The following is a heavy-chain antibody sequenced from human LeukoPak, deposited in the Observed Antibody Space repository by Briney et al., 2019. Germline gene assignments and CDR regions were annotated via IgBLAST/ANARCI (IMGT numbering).Heavy chain of an antibody. CDR3: ARRRITMVRGAVFDL. CDR2: IYYSGST. CDR1: GGSISTSSYY. Sequence: SETLSLTCTVSGGSISTSSYYWGWIRLPPGKGLEWIGSIYYSGSTYYNPSLKSRVTISVDTSKNQFPLKLSSVTAADTAIYYCARRRITMVRGAVFDLWGQGTLVTVSS. D-gene: IGHD3-10*01. J-gene: IGHJ5*02. V-gene: IGHV4-39*01.